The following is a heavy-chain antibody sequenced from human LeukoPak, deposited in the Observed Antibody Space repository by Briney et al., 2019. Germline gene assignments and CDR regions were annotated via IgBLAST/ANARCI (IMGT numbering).Heavy chain of an antibody. CDR2: IKQDGSEK. D-gene: IGHD6-19*01. V-gene: IGHV3-7*01. CDR3: ARIRRGWSQNWDY. Sequence: GGSLRLSCAASGFTFSSYWMSWVRQAPGKGLEWVANIKQDGSEKYYVDSVKGRFTISRDNAKNSLYLQTNSLRAEDTAVYYCARIRRGWSQNWDYWGQGTLVTVSS. CDR1: GFTFSSYW. J-gene: IGHJ4*02.